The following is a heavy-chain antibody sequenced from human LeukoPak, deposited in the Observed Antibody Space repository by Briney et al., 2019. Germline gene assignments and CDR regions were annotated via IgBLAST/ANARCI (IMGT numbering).Heavy chain of an antibody. Sequence: GGSLRLSCVDSGFTLSGFAMNWVRQAPGKGLEWLSYISTTGSTIYYADSVKGRFSISRDNAKNSLFLQMNSLRDEDTAVYYCARVRPNFDNFGMDVWGQGTTVTVSS. CDR2: ISTTGSTI. D-gene: IGHD3-9*01. CDR1: GFTLSGFA. CDR3: ARVRPNFDNFGMDV. V-gene: IGHV3-48*02. J-gene: IGHJ6*02.